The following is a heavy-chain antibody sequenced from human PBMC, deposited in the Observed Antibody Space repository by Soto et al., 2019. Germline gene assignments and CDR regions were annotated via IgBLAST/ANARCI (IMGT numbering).Heavy chain of an antibody. D-gene: IGHD1-26*01. CDR2: IFHTGST. CDR3: ARRRIVVTTNFDY. Sequence: SETLSLTCNVSCGSISSSSYYWGWIRQPPGEGLEWIGHIFHTGSTYYNPSLKSRVTISVDTSKDQFSLKLSSVTATDTAVYYCARRRIVVTTNFDYWGQGTLVTVSS. J-gene: IGHJ4*02. V-gene: IGHV4-39*01. CDR1: CGSISSSSYY.